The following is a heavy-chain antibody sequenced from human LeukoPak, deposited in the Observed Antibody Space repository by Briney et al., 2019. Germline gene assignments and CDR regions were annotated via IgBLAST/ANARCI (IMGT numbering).Heavy chain of an antibody. CDR1: GDSVSSNSVA. J-gene: IGHJ2*01. CDR3: ARVGPRGWYFDL. CDR2: TYYRSKWYN. Sequence: SQTLSLTCAISGDSVSSNSVAWNWIRQSPSRGLECLGRTYYRSKWYNDYAVSVKSRITINPDTSKNQFFLQLNSVTPEDTAVYYCARVGPRGWYFDLWGRGTLVIVSS. V-gene: IGHV6-1*01.